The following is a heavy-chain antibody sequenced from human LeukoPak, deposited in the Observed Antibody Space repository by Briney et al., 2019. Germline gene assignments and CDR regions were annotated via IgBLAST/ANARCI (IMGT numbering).Heavy chain of an antibody. D-gene: IGHD3-22*01. V-gene: IGHV3-30*02. CDR1: GFTFSSYG. J-gene: IGHJ5*02. Sequence: GESLRLSCAASGFTFSSYGMHWVRHAPGKGLEWVAFIRYDGSNTYYADSVKGRFTISRDNSKNMLYLEMNSLRAEDTAVYYCAKGLYHYDSSGYPSWGQGTLVTVSS. CDR3: AKGLYHYDSSGYPS. CDR2: IRYDGSNT.